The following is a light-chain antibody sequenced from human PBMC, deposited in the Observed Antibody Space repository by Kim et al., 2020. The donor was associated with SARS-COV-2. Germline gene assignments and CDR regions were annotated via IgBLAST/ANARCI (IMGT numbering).Light chain of an antibody. CDR3: AAWDDSLNGDV. V-gene: IGLV1-44*01. Sequence: SVLTQPPSASGTPGQRVTISCSGSSSNIGGNTVNWYQQLPGTAPKLLIYSNNQRPSGVPDRFSGSKSGTSASLAISGLQSEDGADYYCAAWDDSLNGDVFGGGTQLTVL. CDR2: SNN. J-gene: IGLJ7*01. CDR1: SSNIGGNT.